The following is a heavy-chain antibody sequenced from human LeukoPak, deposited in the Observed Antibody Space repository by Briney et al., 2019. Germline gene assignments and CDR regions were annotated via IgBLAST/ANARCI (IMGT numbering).Heavy chain of an antibody. CDR2: IYHSGST. D-gene: IGHD4-17*01. V-gene: IGHV4-38-2*01. J-gene: IGHJ4*02. Sequence: PSETLSLTCAVSGYSISSGYYWGWIRQPPGKGLEWIGSIYHSGSTNYNPSLKSRVTISVDTSKNQFSLKLSSVTAADTAVYYCARARAHYGGFDYWGQGTLVAVSS. CDR1: GYSISSGYY. CDR3: ARARAHYGGFDY.